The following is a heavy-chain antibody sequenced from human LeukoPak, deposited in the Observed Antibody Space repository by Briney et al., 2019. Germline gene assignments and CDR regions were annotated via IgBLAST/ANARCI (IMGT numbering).Heavy chain of an antibody. V-gene: IGHV3-23*01. CDR1: GFTFSAYG. D-gene: IGHD4-17*01. CDR2: ISDTVRDT. CDR3: AKDNYGGIFAS. J-gene: IGHJ4*02. Sequence: GESLRLSCAASGFTFSAYGMSWVRQAPGKGLEWVSHISDTVRDTWYANSVKGRFIISRDNSRDTVYLQMSSLRPEDTALYFCAKDNYGGIFASWGQGTLVTVSS.